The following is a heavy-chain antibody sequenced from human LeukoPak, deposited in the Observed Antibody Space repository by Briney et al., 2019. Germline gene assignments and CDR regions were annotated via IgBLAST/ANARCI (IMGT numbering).Heavy chain of an antibody. Sequence: PSETLSLTCAVYGGSFSGYYWSWIRQPPGKGLEWIGEINHSGSTNYNPSLKSRVTISVDTSKNQFSLKLSSVTAADTAVYYCARGLGYYYGSGSYYNHLGQGTLVTVSS. CDR3: ARGLGYYYGSGSYYNH. V-gene: IGHV4-34*01. J-gene: IGHJ5*02. CDR1: GGSFSGYY. CDR2: INHSGST. D-gene: IGHD3-10*01.